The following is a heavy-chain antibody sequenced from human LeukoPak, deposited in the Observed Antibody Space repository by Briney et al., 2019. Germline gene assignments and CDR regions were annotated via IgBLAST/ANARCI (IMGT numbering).Heavy chain of an antibody. D-gene: IGHD5-18*01. CDR3: TTGTVDTAMVRYYYYMDV. CDR1: GFTFSNAW. J-gene: IGHJ6*03. V-gene: IGHV3-15*01. CDR2: IKSKTDGGTT. Sequence: GGSLRLSCAASGFTFSNAWMSWVRQAPGKGLEWVGRIKSKTDGGTTDYAAPVKGRFTISRDDSKNTLYLQMNSLKTEDTAVYYCTTGTVDTAMVRYYYYMDVWGKGTTVTVSS.